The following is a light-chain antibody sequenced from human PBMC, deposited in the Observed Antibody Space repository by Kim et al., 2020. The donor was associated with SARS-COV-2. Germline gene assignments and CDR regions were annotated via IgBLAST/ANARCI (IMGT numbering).Light chain of an antibody. CDR2: GAS. V-gene: IGKV3-20*01. CDR3: HQYGSSPRT. CDR1: QSVSSRY. J-gene: IGKJ4*01. Sequence: PGERATLSCRASQSVSSRYLDWYQQKPGQAPRLLIYGASSRATGIPERFSGSGSGTDFTLTISRLEPEDFAVYYCHQYGSSPRTFGGGTKVDIK.